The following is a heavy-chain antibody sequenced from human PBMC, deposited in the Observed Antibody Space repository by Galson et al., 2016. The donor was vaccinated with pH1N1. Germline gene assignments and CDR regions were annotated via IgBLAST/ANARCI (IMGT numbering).Heavy chain of an antibody. V-gene: IGHV4-59*08. CDR1: GDSISQYY. D-gene: IGHD3-16*01. CDR2: IFYTGNT. CDR3: ARVNYGWLDN. J-gene: IGHJ4*02. Sequence: ETLSLTCRVSGDSISQYYWTWIRQPPGEGLEWIGYIFYTGNTNYNPSLKSRVTISLDTSKNQFSLRLTSVTAADTALYYCARVNYGWLDNWGQGSLVTASS.